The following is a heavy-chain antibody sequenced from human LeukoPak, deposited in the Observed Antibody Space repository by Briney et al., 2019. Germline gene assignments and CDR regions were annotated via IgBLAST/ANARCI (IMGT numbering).Heavy chain of an antibody. V-gene: IGHV4-38-2*02. CDR2: IYHSGST. Sequence: PSETLSLTCTVSGYSISSGYYWGWIRQPPGKGLEWIGSIYHSGSTYYNPSLKSRVTMSVDTSKNQFSLKLSSVTAADTAVYYYARVAGTWGIDYWGQGTLVTVSS. J-gene: IGHJ4*02. D-gene: IGHD6-13*01. CDR3: ARVAGTWGIDY. CDR1: GYSISSGYY.